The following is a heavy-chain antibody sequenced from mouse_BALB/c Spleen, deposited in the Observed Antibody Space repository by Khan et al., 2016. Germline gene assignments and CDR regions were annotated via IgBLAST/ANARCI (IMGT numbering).Heavy chain of an antibody. V-gene: IGHV1-53*01. CDR3: ARYDYDGAYFAD. CDR2: IDPRNGDT. CDR1: GYTFTSHW. J-gene: IGHJ3*01. Sequence: VQLQQPGAELVRPGVSVKLSCKASGYTFTSHWMHWIKQRPEQGLERIGEIDPRNGDTNYNEKFKRKATLTVDKSSSSAYMQLSSLTSEDSAVYFCARYDYDGAYFADWGQRTPVTVS. D-gene: IGHD2-4*01.